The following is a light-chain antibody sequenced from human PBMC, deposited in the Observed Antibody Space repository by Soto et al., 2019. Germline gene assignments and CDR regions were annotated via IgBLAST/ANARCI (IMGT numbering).Light chain of an antibody. CDR1: QSVSSY. Sequence: EIVLTQSPATLSLSPGERATLSCRASQSVSSYLAWYQQKPGQAPRLLIYDASNRATGIPARFSGSGSGTDFTLTISSLEPEDFAVYYCQQYDNSPITFGQGTHWRL. CDR3: QQYDNSPIT. J-gene: IGKJ5*01. V-gene: IGKV3-11*01. CDR2: DAS.